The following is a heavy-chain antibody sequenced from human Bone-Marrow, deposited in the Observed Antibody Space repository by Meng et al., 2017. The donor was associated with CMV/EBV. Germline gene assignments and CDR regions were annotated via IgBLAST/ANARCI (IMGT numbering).Heavy chain of an antibody. CDR1: GFTFSNYE. CDR3: ARHCSSTSCYDY. V-gene: IGHV3-48*03. Sequence: GESLKISCAASGFTFSNYEMKWVRQAPGKGLEWVSYITVSDTNIDNADSVKGRFTISRDNACHSLYLQMNSLRAEDTSVYYCARHCSSTSCYDYWGQGTLVTVSS. J-gene: IGHJ4*02. D-gene: IGHD2-2*01. CDR2: ITVSDTNI.